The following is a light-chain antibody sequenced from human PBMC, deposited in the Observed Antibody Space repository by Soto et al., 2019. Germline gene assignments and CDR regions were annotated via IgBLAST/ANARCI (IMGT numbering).Light chain of an antibody. V-gene: IGKV1-33*01. CDR2: DAS. Sequence: DIQMTQSPSSLSASVGDRVTITCQASQDIGNYLNWYKQKPGKAPKLLIYDASNSETGVPSRFSGSGSGTDFTFTISSLQPADFATYYCQQYKNVPITCAQGTRLEIK. CDR1: QDIGNY. CDR3: QQYKNVPIT. J-gene: IGKJ5*01.